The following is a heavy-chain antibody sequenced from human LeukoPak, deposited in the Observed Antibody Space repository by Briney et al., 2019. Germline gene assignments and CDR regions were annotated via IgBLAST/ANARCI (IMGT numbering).Heavy chain of an antibody. CDR1: GYTFTGYY. D-gene: IGHD4-17*01. V-gene: IGHV1-2*02. CDR2: INPNSGGT. CDR3: ARVGDSQYGGFDY. Sequence: ASVKVSCKASGYTFTGYYMHWVRQASGQGLEWMGWINPNSGGTNYAQKFQGRVTMTRDTSISTAYMELSRLRSDDTAVYYCARVGDSQYGGFDYWGQGTLVTVSS. J-gene: IGHJ4*02.